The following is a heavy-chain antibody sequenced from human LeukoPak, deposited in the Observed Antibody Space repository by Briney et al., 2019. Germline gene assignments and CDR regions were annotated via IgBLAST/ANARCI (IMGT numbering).Heavy chain of an antibody. CDR1: GGSISSNY. Sequence: SETLSLTCTVSGGSISSNYWSWIRQPPGKGLEWIGRIYTSGSTNYNPSLKSRVTMSVDTSKNQFSLKLSSVTAADTAVYYCARELYCGGDCYWADYWGQGTLVTVSS. J-gene: IGHJ4*02. CDR3: ARELYCGGDCYWADY. CDR2: IYTSGST. D-gene: IGHD2-21*01. V-gene: IGHV4-4*07.